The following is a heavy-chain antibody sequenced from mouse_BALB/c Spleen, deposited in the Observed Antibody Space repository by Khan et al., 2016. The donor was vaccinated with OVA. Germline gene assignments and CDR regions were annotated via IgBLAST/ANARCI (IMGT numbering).Heavy chain of an antibody. J-gene: IGHJ1*01. D-gene: IGHD1-1*02. V-gene: IGHV9-3-1*01. CDR1: GYTFTNYG. Sequence: VQLQESGPELKKPGETVKISCKASGYTFTNYGMNWVKQAPGEGLKWMGWINTYTGEPTYADDFKGRFAFSLETSASTAYLQISNLKNEDTASYFCASGGYWYFDVWGAGTTVTVSS. CDR3: ASGGYWYFDV. CDR2: INTYTGEP.